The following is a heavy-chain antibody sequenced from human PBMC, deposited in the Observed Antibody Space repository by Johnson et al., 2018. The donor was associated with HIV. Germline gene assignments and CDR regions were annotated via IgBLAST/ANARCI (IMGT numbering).Heavy chain of an antibody. CDR2: ISYDGSDE. Sequence: QVQLVESGGGVVRPGGSLRLSCAASGFTFSSYGMHWVRQAPGKGLEWVAVISYDGSDEYYADSVKGRFTISRDNSKNTLYLQMNNLKAEDTALYYCTTRLNSGTYWGNYDFDVWGQGTMVTVSS. CDR3: TTRLNSGTYWGNYDFDV. D-gene: IGHD1-26*01. CDR1: GFTFSSYG. V-gene: IGHV3-30*03. J-gene: IGHJ3*01.